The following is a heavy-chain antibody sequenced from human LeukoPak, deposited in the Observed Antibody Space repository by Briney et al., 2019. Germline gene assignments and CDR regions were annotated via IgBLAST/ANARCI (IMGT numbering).Heavy chain of an antibody. CDR2: IYYTGIT. D-gene: IGHD6-13*01. CDR3: AQFSLKYSNTWGQDY. J-gene: IGHJ4*02. V-gene: IGHV4-39*01. Sequence: SETLSLTCTVSGGSISSSGYYWGWVRQPPGKGLEWIGSIYYTGITYYSPALKSRLTISVDTSKNQFSLRLSSVTAADTAVYYCAQFSLKYSNTWGQDYWGQGTLVTVSS. CDR1: GGSISSSGYY.